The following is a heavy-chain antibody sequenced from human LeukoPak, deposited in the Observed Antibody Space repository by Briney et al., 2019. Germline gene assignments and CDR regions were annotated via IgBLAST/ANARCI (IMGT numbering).Heavy chain of an antibody. CDR1: GFTFSSYA. J-gene: IGHJ6*02. CDR2: ISGSGGAGK. V-gene: IGHV3-23*01. CDR3: VKDRGGSPFYGMDV. Sequence: GGSLRLSCAGSGFTFSSYAMSWVRQAPGKGLEWVSTISGSGGAGKYYADSVKGRFTVSSDNSRNTLYLPMNSLRDEDTAVYYCVKDRGGSPFYGMDVWGQGTTVTVSS. D-gene: IGHD1-26*01.